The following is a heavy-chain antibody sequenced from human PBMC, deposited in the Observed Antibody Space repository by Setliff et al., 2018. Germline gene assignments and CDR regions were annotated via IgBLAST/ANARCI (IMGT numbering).Heavy chain of an antibody. CDR2: IGVYSGNT. Sequence: ASVKVSCKASGYTFRQSIVSWVRQAPGQGLEWLGWIGVYSGNTYSAQRFQGRVSLTTDESTNTAYLELRGLRSDDTAVYYCMRLVRFCSRTDCQRTSGDEAWGQGTLVTVSS. CDR1: GYTFRQSI. V-gene: IGHV1-18*01. J-gene: IGHJ5*02. D-gene: IGHD2-21*02. CDR3: MRLVRFCSRTDCQRTSGDEA.